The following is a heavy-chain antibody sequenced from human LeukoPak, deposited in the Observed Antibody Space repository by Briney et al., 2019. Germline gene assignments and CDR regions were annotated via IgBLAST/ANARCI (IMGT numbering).Heavy chain of an antibody. J-gene: IGHJ6*04. CDR3: ARDGGCGSGSYGMDV. CDR2: INPSGGST. Sequence: ASVKVSCKASGYTFTSYYMHWVRQAPGQGLEWMGIINPSGGSTSYAQKFQGRVTMTRDTSTSTVYMELSSLRSEDTAVYYCARDGGCGSGSYGMDVWGKGTTVTVSS. V-gene: IGHV1-46*01. CDR1: GYTFTSYY. D-gene: IGHD3-10*01.